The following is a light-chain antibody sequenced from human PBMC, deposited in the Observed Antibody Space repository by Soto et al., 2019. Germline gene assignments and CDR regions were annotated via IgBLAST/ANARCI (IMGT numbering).Light chain of an antibody. CDR2: DAS. CDR1: QDISTY. J-gene: IGKJ1*01. CDR3: QQYDTLPIT. V-gene: IGKV1-33*01. Sequence: DIQMTQSPSSVSASVGDRVTITCQASQDISTYLNWFQQQPGKAPKXMIYDASNLETGVPSRFSGSGSGTDCTFTISSLQSEDIATYYCQQYDTLPITFGQGTKVDIK.